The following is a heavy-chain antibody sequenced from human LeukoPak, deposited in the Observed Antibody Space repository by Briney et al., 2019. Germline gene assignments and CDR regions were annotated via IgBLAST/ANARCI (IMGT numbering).Heavy chain of an antibody. J-gene: IGHJ4*02. V-gene: IGHV3-11*01. CDR2: ISSSSSTI. CDR1: GFTFEDHV. CDR3: ARDQLGDRGDSSDY. Sequence: PGRSLRLSCAASGFTFEDHVMHWVRQAPGKGLEWVSYISSSSSTIYYADSVKGRFTISRDNAKNSLYLQMNSLRAEDTAVYYCARDQLGDRGDSSDYWGQGTLVTVSS. D-gene: IGHD3-16*01.